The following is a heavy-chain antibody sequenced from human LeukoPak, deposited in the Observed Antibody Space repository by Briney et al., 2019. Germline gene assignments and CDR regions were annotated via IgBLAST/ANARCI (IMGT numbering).Heavy chain of an antibody. V-gene: IGHV4-39*01. CDR3: ARRGAMDPFDSTYY. D-gene: IGHD3-9*01. CDR1: GGSISSSSYY. CDR2: INYSGST. Sequence: PSETLSLTCTVSGGSISSSSYYWGWIRQPPGKGLEWIGTINYSGSTNYNPSLKSRVTISVDTSKNQFSLKLSSVTAADTAVYYCARRGAMDPFDSTYYWGQGTLVTVSS. J-gene: IGHJ4*02.